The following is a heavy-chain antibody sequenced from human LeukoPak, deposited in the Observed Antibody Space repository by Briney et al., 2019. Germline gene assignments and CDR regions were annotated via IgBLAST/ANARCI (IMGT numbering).Heavy chain of an antibody. D-gene: IGHD5-24*01. CDR2: IYSGGST. V-gene: IGHV3-66*01. Sequence: GGSLRLSCAASGFTVSSNYMSWVRQAPGKGLEWVSLIYSGGSTYYADSVKGRFTISRDNSKNTLYLQMNSLRAEDTAVYYCASRDEGYYYGMDVWGQGTTVTVSS. J-gene: IGHJ6*02. CDR1: GFTVSSNY. CDR3: ASRDEGYYYGMDV.